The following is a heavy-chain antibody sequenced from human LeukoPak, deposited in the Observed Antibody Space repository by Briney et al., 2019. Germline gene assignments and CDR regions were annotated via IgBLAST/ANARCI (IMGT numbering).Heavy chain of an antibody. Sequence: ASVKVSCKVSGYTLTELSMHWVRQAPGKGLEWMGGFDSEDGETIYAQKFQGRVTMTEDTSTDTAYMELSSLRSEDTAVYYCATLYSSSWRHFDYWGQGTLVTVSS. V-gene: IGHV1-24*01. D-gene: IGHD6-13*01. CDR2: FDSEDGET. CDR1: GYTLTELS. CDR3: ATLYSSSWRHFDY. J-gene: IGHJ4*02.